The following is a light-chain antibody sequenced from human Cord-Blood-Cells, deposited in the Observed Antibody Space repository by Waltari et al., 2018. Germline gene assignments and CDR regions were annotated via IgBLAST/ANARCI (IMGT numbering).Light chain of an antibody. CDR3: QQSYSTPLS. Sequence: IQMPQSPSSLSASVGHRVTITCRASQSISSYLNWYQQKPGKAPKLLIYAASSLQSGVPSRFSGSGSGTDFTLTISSLQPEDFATYYCQQSYSTPLSFGGGTKVEIK. V-gene: IGKV1-39*01. J-gene: IGKJ4*01. CDR1: QSISSY. CDR2: AAS.